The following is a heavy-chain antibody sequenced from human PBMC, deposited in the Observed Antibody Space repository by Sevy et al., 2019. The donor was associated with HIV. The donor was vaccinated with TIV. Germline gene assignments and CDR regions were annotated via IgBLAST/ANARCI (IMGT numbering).Heavy chain of an antibody. D-gene: IGHD6-19*01. J-gene: IGHJ4*02. CDR2: ISYDGSSK. Sequence: GGSLRLSCAASGFSVSTHAMHWVRQAPGKGLEWVALISYDGSSKYYADSVKGQLTISRDNSKHTLYLQMGSLRPDGTAVYYCTRDAGYSTGWYPSDYWGQGTLVTVSS. CDR3: TRDAGYSTGWYPSDY. CDR1: GFSVSTHA. V-gene: IGHV3-30-3*01.